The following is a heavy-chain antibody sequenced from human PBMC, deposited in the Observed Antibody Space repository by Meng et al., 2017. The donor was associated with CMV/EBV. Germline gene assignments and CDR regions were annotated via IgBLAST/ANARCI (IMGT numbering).Heavy chain of an antibody. CDR3: ARGHYYCRGISCYSLDY. J-gene: IGHJ4*02. V-gene: IGHV1-8*03. Sequence: ASVKVSCKASGYTFTTYDLNWVRQAPGHGLEWMGWMNPNSGNTGSPQKFQGRVTFSRNTSINTAYMELSSLRSEDTAVYYCARGHYYCRGISCYSLDYWGQGTLVTVSS. D-gene: IGHD2-2*02. CDR2: MNPNSGNT. CDR1: GYTFTTYD.